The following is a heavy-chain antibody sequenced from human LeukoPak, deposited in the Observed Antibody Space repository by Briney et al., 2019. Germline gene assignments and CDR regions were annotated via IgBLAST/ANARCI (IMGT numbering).Heavy chain of an antibody. Sequence: ASVKVSCKASGYTFTGYYMHWVRQAPGQGLEWMGWINPNSGGTNYAQKFQGRVTMTRDTSISTAYMEMSRLRSDDTAVYYCARAGYSGYAFDYWGQGTLVTVPS. CDR3: ARAGYSGYAFDY. J-gene: IGHJ4*02. CDR2: INPNSGGT. CDR1: GYTFTGYY. D-gene: IGHD5-12*01. V-gene: IGHV1-2*02.